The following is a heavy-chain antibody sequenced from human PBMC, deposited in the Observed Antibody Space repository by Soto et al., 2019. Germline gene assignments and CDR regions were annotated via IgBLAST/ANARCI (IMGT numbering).Heavy chain of an antibody. CDR1: GFTALSYA. CDR3: AREVKGVTSFDY. J-gene: IGHJ4*02. CDR2: LNGGVDGT. V-gene: IGHV1-3*01. Sequence: QVRLIQSGPEMMQPGASVRVSCTASGFTALSYAFHWVRQAPGQGPEWLGWLNGGVDGTSYSQRLQGRVTISRDTSTNTVYLEVKSLTSEDTAVYYFAREVKGVTSFDYWGQGTLVTVSS. D-gene: IGHD3-10*01.